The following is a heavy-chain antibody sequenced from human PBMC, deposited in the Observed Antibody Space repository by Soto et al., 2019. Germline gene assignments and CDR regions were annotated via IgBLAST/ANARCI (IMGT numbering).Heavy chain of an antibody. Sequence: QVQLQESGPGLVKPSQTLSLTCTVSGGSISSGDYYWSWIRQPPGKGLEWIGYIYYSGSTYYNPSLKSRVTISVDTSKKQFSLKLSSVTAADTAVYYCAREGYCSGGSCYPNDYWGQGTLVTVSS. CDR3: AREGYCSGGSCYPNDY. CDR1: GGSISSGDYY. V-gene: IGHV4-30-4*01. D-gene: IGHD2-15*01. J-gene: IGHJ4*02. CDR2: IYYSGST.